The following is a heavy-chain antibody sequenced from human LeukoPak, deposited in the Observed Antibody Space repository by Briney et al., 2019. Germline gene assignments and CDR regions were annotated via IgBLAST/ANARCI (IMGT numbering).Heavy chain of an antibody. CDR1: GGSISGYY. V-gene: IGHV4-59*08. CDR3: ARHTVTKGVTYYFDY. D-gene: IGHD4-17*01. J-gene: IGHJ4*02. Sequence: SETLSLTCTVSGGSISGYYWSWIRQPPGKGLEWIGYIYYSGSTNYNPSLKSRVTISVDTSKNQFSLKLSSVTAADTAVYYCARHTVTKGVTYYFDYWGQGTLVTVSS. CDR2: IYYSGST.